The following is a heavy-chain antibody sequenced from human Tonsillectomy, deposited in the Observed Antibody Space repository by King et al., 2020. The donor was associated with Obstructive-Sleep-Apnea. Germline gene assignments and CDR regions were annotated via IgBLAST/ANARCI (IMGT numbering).Heavy chain of an antibody. Sequence: VQLPQWGAGLLKPSETLSLTCAVYGGSFSGYYWSWIRQPPGKGLEWIGEINHSGSTNYNPSLKSRVTISVDTSKNQFSLKLSSVTAADTAVYYCARGRYCSGGSCSVAFDYWGQGTLVTVSS. D-gene: IGHD2-15*01. CDR3: ARGRYCSGGSCSVAFDY. CDR1: GGSFSGYY. J-gene: IGHJ4*02. V-gene: IGHV4-34*01. CDR2: INHSGST.